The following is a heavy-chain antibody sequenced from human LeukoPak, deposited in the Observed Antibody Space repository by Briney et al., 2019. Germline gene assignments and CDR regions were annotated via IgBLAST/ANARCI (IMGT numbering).Heavy chain of an antibody. CDR1: GGSISSSSYY. Sequence: SETLSLTCTVSGGSISSSSYYWGWIRQPPGKGLEWIGSIYYSGSTYYNPSLKSRVTISVDTSKNQFSLKLSSVTAADTAVYYCARQTSYGDQPFDYWGQGTLVTVSS. CDR3: ARQTSYGDQPFDY. CDR2: IYYSGST. J-gene: IGHJ4*02. V-gene: IGHV4-39*01. D-gene: IGHD4-17*01.